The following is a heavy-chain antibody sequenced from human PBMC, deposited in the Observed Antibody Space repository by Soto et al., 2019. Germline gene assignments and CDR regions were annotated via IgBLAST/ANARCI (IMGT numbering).Heavy chain of an antibody. CDR2: IYYSGST. Sequence: SETLSLTCTVSGGSISSYYWSWIRQPPGKGLEWIGYIYYSGSTNYNPSLKSRVTISVDTSKNQFSLKLSSVTAADTAVYYCARKVTQGAFDIWGQGTMVTVSS. CDR1: GGSISSYY. D-gene: IGHD2-21*02. J-gene: IGHJ3*02. CDR3: ARKVTQGAFDI. V-gene: IGHV4-59*08.